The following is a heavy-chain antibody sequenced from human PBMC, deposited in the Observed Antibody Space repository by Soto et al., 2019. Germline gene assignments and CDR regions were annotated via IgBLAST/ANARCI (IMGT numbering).Heavy chain of an antibody. J-gene: IGHJ3*02. D-gene: IGHD3-22*01. CDR3: ARDGPNGSSGYYFLGVAFDI. V-gene: IGHV1-3*01. Sequence: ASVKVSCKASGYTFTSYAMHWVRQAPGQRLEWMGWINAGNGNTKYSQKFQGRVTITRDTSASTAYMELSSLRSEDTAVYYCARDGPNGSSGYYFLGVAFDIWGQGTMVTVSS. CDR1: GYTFTSYA. CDR2: INAGNGNT.